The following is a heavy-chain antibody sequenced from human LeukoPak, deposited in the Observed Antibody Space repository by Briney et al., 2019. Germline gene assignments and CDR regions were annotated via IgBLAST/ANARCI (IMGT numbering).Heavy chain of an antibody. D-gene: IGHD5-24*01. CDR1: GYTCTSNG. V-gene: IGHV1-18*01. J-gene: IGHJ4*02. Sequence: ASVKVSCNSSGYTCTSNGISWRRHAPGQGHEWMGWISTYNGNTNYAQKLQGRVTMTTDTSTSTAYMELRSLRSDDTAVYYCAVALDGYNAIYWGQGTLVTVSS. CDR3: AVALDGYNAIY. CDR2: ISTYNGNT.